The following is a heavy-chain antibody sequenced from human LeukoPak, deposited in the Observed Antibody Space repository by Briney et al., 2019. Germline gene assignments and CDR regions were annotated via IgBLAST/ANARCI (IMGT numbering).Heavy chain of an antibody. V-gene: IGHV3-23*01. CDR2: ISGSGGST. Sequence: PGGSLRLSCAASGFTFSSYAMSWVRQAPGKGLEWVSAISGSGGSTYYADSVKGRFTISRDNSKNTLYLQMNSLRAEDTAVYYCARTLSSYGDYGPSDYWGQGTLVTVSS. J-gene: IGHJ4*02. D-gene: IGHD4-17*01. CDR1: GFTFSSYA. CDR3: ARTLSSYGDYGPSDY.